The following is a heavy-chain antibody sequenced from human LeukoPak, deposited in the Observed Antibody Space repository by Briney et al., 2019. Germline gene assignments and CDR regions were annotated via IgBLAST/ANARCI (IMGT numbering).Heavy chain of an antibody. J-gene: IGHJ3*02. CDR3: ARGFTVTTYARGAFDI. D-gene: IGHD4-17*01. CDR2: INSDRSST. Sequence: GGSLRLSCAASGFTFSSYSMHWVRQAPGKGLVWVSRINSDRSSTSYADSVKGRFTISRDNAKNTLYLQMNSLRAEDTAVYYCARGFTVTTYARGAFDIWGQGTMVTVSS. CDR1: GFTFSSYS. V-gene: IGHV3-74*01.